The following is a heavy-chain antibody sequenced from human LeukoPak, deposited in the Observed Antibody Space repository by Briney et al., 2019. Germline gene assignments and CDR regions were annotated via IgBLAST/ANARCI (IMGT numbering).Heavy chain of an antibody. CDR3: ARDHDMLPDYVDYVVWFDP. V-gene: IGHV1-2*02. CDR2: INPNSGGT. D-gene: IGHD4-17*01. CDR1: GYTFTGYY. Sequence: VASVRVSCRDSGYTFTGYYIHWVRQAPGQGLEWMGWINPNSGGTNYAQKFQGRVTMTRDTSISTAYMELRRLRSDDTAVYYCARDHDMLPDYVDYVVWFDPWGQGTLVTVSS. J-gene: IGHJ5*02.